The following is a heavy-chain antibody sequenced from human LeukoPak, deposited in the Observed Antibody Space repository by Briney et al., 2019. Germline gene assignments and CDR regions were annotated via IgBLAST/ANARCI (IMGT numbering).Heavy chain of an antibody. J-gene: IGHJ4*02. V-gene: IGHV3-15*01. Sequence: GGSLRLSCAVSGLAFSDAWMSWVRQAPGKGLEWVGRIKSKTNVETTDCAAPVKGRFTISRDDSKSMLYLQMNSLKTEDTAVYYCTTAGLGNWGQGTLVTVSS. CDR2: IKSKTNVETT. D-gene: IGHD7-27*01. CDR3: TTAGLGN. CDR1: GLAFSDAW.